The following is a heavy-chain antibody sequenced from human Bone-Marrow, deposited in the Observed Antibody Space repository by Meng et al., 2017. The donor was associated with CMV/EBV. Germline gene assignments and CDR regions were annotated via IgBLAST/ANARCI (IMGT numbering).Heavy chain of an antibody. CDR2: ISVYNGNT. D-gene: IGHD5-24*01. CDR1: GGTFSSYA. CDR3: ARSGDGYSFGYYGMDV. J-gene: IGHJ6*02. Sequence: ASVKVSCKASGGTFSSYAISWVRQAPGQGLEWMGWISVYNGNTNYVQSLQGRVTMTTDTSTSTAYMEMRSLRSDDTAVYYCARSGDGYSFGYYGMDVWGQGTTVTVSS. V-gene: IGHV1-18*01.